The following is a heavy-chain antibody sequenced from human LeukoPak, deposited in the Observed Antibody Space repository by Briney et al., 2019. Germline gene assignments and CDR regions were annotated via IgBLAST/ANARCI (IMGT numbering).Heavy chain of an antibody. CDR3: ANGPHYNILTGFYKVRSHLDY. J-gene: IGHJ4*02. D-gene: IGHD3-9*01. V-gene: IGHV3-66*01. CDR2: IYRGGST. Sequence: GGSLRLSCAASGFTVSTNYMSWVRQAPGKGLEWVSVIYRGGSTYYVDAVKGRFTISRDNSKNTLFLQMNSLRAEDTAMYYCANGPHYNILTGFYKVRSHLDYWGQGTLVTVSS. CDR1: GFTVSTNY.